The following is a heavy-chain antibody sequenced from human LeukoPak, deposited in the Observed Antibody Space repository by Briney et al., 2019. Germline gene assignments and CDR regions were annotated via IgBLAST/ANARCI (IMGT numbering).Heavy chain of an antibody. D-gene: IGHD2-2*01. V-gene: IGHV1-18*01. CDR3: ARFYCSSTSCYRGYVEGFDY. CDR1: GYTVTSYG. J-gene: IGHJ4*02. Sequence: ASVKVSCKASGYTVTSYGISWVRQAPGQGLEWMGWISAYNGNTNYAQKLQGRVTMTTDTSTSTAYMELRSLRSDDTAVYYCARFYCSSTSCYRGYVEGFDYWGQGTLVTVSS. CDR2: ISAYNGNT.